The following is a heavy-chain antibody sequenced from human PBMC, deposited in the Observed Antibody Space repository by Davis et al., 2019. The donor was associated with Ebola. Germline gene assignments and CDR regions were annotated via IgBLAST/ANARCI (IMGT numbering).Heavy chain of an antibody. CDR3: ARGAGGLKNYYGMDV. D-gene: IGHD3-16*01. J-gene: IGHJ6*02. CDR2: INPNSGGT. CDR1: GYTFTGYY. V-gene: IGHV1-2*06. Sequence: AASVKVSCKASGYTFTGYYMHWVRQAPGQGLEWMGRINPNSGGTNYAQKFQGRVTMTRDTSISTAYMELSRLRSDDTAVYYCARGAGGLKNYYGMDVWGQGTTVTVSS.